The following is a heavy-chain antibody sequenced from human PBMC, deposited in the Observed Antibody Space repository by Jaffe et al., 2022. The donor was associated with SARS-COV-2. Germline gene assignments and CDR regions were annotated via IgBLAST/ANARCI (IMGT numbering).Heavy chain of an antibody. V-gene: IGHV3-33*01. CDR2: IWYDGSNK. CDR3: ARDPYSGSYYGPGWYFDL. CDR1: GFTFSSYG. J-gene: IGHJ2*01. D-gene: IGHD1-26*01. Sequence: QVQLVESGGGVVQPGRSLRLSCAASGFTFSSYGMHWVRQAPGKGLEWVAVIWYDGSNKYYADSVKGRFTISRDNSKNTLYLQMNSLRAEDTAVYYCARDPYSGSYYGPGWYFDLWGRGTLVTVSS.